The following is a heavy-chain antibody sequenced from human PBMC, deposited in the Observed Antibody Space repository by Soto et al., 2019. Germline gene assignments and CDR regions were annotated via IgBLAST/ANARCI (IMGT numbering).Heavy chain of an antibody. Sequence: PSETLSLTCAVYGGSFSGYYWSWIRQPPGKGLEWIGEINHSGSTNYNPSLKSRVTISVDTSKNQFSLKLSSVTAADTAVYYCARGQGPYDYVWGRYSPRRPDYYYHGMDVWGRGTTVT. CDR3: ARGQGPYDYVWGRYSPRRPDYYYHGMDV. CDR2: INHSGST. V-gene: IGHV4-34*01. D-gene: IGHD3-16*01. J-gene: IGHJ6*02. CDR1: GGSFSGYY.